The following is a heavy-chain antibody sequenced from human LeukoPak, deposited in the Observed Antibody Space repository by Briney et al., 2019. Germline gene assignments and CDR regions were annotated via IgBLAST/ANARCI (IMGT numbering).Heavy chain of an antibody. CDR3: ARDGQYCSGGSCYRYYFDY. CDR1: GGSISSYY. J-gene: IGHJ4*02. Sequence: SETLSLTCTVSGGSISSYYRSWIRQPAGKGLEWIGRIYTSGSTNYNPSLKSRVTMSVDTSKNQFSLKLSSVTAADTAVYYCARDGQYCSGGSCYRYYFDYWGQGTLVTVSS. V-gene: IGHV4-4*07. D-gene: IGHD2-15*01. CDR2: IYTSGST.